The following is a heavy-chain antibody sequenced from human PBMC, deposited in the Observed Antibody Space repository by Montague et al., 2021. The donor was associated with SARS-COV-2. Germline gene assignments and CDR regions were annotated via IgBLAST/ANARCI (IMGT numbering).Heavy chain of an antibody. CDR3: ARHVSNLRAAVDYFDY. D-gene: IGHD5/OR15-5a*01. CDR2: ILHNGDS. Sequence: SETLSLTCLVAGGTISTDNLYWYWAWIRQPPGKGLEWIGSILHNGDSXXXPSLNTRVTISIDTSRNHFSLSLTSVTAPDTAVYYCARHVSNLRAAVDYFDYWGQGTPVTVSS. CDR1: GGTISTDNLYWY. V-gene: IGHV4-39*01. J-gene: IGHJ4*02.